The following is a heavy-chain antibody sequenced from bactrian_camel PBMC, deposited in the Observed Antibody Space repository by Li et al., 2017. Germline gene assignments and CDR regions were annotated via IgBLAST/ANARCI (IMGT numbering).Heavy chain of an antibody. J-gene: IGHJ4*01. D-gene: IGHD5*01. Sequence: QVQLVESGGGSVQAGGSLKLSCAASGYRYASYCMGWFRQAPGKEREAVASISTDGDPTYADSVKGRFTISRDNAKNTLYLQMANVKPEDTAKYYCAAGPDRFGFRILYPEDYHNWGRGTQVTVS. CDR2: ISTDGDP. V-gene: IGHV3S55*01. CDR3: AAGPDRFGFRILYPEDYHN. CDR1: GYRYASYC.